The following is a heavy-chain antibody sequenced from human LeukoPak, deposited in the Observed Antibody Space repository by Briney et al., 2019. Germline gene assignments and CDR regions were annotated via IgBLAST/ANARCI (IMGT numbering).Heavy chain of an antibody. J-gene: IGHJ4*02. D-gene: IGHD3-16*01. Sequence: PSETLSLTCTVSGGSINISNYYWGWIRQPPGKRLEWIGSIYYSVSTYYNPSLKSRVTISVDTSKNQFSLKLSSVTAADTAVYYCARHGARGSLTHFDYWGQGTLVTVSS. V-gene: IGHV4-39*01. CDR2: IYYSVST. CDR1: GGSINISNYY. CDR3: ARHGARGSLTHFDY.